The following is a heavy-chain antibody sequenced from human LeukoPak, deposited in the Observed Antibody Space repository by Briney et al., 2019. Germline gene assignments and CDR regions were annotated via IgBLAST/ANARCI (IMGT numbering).Heavy chain of an antibody. J-gene: IGHJ4*02. V-gene: IGHV3-23*01. CDR1: GFTFSSYA. CDR2: ISGSGGST. Sequence: GGSLRLSCAASGFTFSSYAMSWVRQAPGKGLEWVSAISGSGGSTYYTDSVKGRFTISRDNSKNTLYLQMNSLRAEDTAVYYCAKDPGYSYGILDYWGQGTLVTVSS. D-gene: IGHD5-18*01. CDR3: AKDPGYSYGILDY.